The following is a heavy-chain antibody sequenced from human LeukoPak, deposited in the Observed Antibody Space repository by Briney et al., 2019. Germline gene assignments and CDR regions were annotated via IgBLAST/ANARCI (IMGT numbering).Heavy chain of an antibody. CDR3: ARPSSSWYPDYDYYMDV. Sequence: ASVKVSCKASGYTFTGYYMHWVRQAPGQGLEWMGRINPNSGGTNYAQKFQGRVTMTRDTSISTAYMELGRLRSDDTAVYYCARPSSSWYPDYDYYMDVWGKGTTVTVSS. J-gene: IGHJ6*03. CDR1: GYTFTGYY. V-gene: IGHV1-2*06. D-gene: IGHD6-13*01. CDR2: INPNSGGT.